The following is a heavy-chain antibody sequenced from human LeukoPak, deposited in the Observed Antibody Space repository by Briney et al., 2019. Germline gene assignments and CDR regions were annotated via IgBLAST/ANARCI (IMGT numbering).Heavy chain of an antibody. CDR1: GYSISSGYY. V-gene: IGHV4-61*01. Sequence: PSETLSLTCTVSGYSISSGYYWSWIRQPPGKGLEWIGYIYYSGSTNYNPSLKSRVTISVDTSKNQFSLKLSSVTAADTAVYYCARDSRRISDNYYMDVWGKGTTVTVSS. D-gene: IGHD2-15*01. CDR2: IYYSGST. J-gene: IGHJ6*03. CDR3: ARDSRRISDNYYMDV.